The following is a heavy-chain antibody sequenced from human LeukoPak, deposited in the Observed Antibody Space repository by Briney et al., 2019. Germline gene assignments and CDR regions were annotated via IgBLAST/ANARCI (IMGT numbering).Heavy chain of an antibody. J-gene: IGHJ4*02. V-gene: IGHV3-64*01. Sequence: GGSLRLSCAASGFTFSNYAMSWVRQAPGKGLEYVSAISSNGGSTYYANSVKGRFTISRDNSKNTLYLQMGSLRAEDMAVYYCARGGTMIVVAPFDYWGQGTLVTVSS. CDR2: ISSNGGST. CDR3: ARGGTMIVVAPFDY. CDR1: GFTFSNYA. D-gene: IGHD3-22*01.